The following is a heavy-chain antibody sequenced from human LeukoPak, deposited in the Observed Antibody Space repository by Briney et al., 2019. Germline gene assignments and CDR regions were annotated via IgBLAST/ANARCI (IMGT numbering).Heavy chain of an antibody. V-gene: IGHV3-7*04. D-gene: IGHD3-9*01. Sequence: GGSLRLSCAASGFTFSSYWMSWVRQAPGKGLEWVANIKQDGSEKYYVDSVKGRFTISRDNAKNSLYLQMNSPRAEDTAVYYCARVDVLRYFDWLLHTFYYYGMDVWGQGTTVTVSS. CDR1: GFTFSSYW. CDR2: IKQDGSEK. J-gene: IGHJ6*02. CDR3: ARVDVLRYFDWLLHTFYYYGMDV.